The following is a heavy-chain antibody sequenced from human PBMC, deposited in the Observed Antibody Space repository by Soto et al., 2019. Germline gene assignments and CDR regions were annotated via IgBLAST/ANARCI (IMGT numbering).Heavy chain of an antibody. CDR2: IYPGDSDT. CDR1: GYSFTSYW. J-gene: IGHJ6*02. V-gene: IGHV5-51*01. CDR3: ARLRGPYSSSSHVYYYYGMDV. D-gene: IGHD6-6*01. Sequence: GESLKISCKGSGYSFTSYWIGWVRQMPGKGLEWVGIIYPGDSDTRYSPSFQGQVTISADKSISTAYLQWSSLKASDTAMYYCARLRGPYSSSSHVYYYYGMDVWGQGTTVTVSS.